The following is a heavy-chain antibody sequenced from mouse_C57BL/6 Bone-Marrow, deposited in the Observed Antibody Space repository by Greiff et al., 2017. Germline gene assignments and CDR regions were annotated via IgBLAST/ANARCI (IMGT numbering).Heavy chain of an antibody. CDR3: TTDSPPRLD. V-gene: IGHV14-4*01. J-gene: IGHJ2*01. D-gene: IGHD2-13*01. Sequence: VQLKQSGAELVRPGASVKLSCTASGFNIKDDYMHWVKQRPEQGLEWIGWIDPENGDTEYASKFQGKATITADTSSNTAYLQLSSLTSEDTAVYYCTTDSPPRLDWGQGTTLTVSS. CDR1: GFNIKDDY. CDR2: IDPENGDT.